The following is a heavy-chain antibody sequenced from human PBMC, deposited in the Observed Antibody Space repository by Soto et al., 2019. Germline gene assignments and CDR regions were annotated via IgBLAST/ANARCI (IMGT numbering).Heavy chain of an antibody. CDR3: ARDLRYFDWAISHDY. Sequence: GGSLRLSCAASGFTFSSYWMSWVRQAPGKGLEWVANIKQDGSEKYYVDSVKGRFTISRDNAKNSLFLQMNSLRAEDTAVYYCARDLRYFDWAISHDYWGQGTLVTVSS. J-gene: IGHJ4*02. V-gene: IGHV3-7*01. CDR1: GFTFSSYW. D-gene: IGHD3-9*01. CDR2: IKQDGSEK.